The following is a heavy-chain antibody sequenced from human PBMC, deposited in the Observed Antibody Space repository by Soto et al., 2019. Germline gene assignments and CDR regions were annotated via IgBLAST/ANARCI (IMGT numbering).Heavy chain of an antibody. Sequence: SCAASGFTFSDYYMSWIRQAPGKGLEWVSYISSSSSYTNYADSVKGRFTISRDNAKNSLYLQMNSLRAEDTAVYYCARVRSGYSSSWYEIWFDPWGQGTLVTVSS. J-gene: IGHJ5*02. D-gene: IGHD6-13*01. V-gene: IGHV3-11*06. CDR1: GFTFSDYY. CDR3: ARVRSGYSSSWYEIWFDP. CDR2: ISSSSSYT.